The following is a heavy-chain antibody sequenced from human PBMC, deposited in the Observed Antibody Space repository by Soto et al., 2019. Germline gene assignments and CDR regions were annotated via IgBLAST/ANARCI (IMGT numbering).Heavy chain of an antibody. CDR2: INAVSYNT. CDR1: GYNFMRHA. V-gene: IGHV1-3*01. Sequence: VASVKVSCKASGYNFMRHAIHWVRQAPGQGLEWMGWINAVSYNTKYSEKFQGRVTITRDTSASTAHMDLSSLRSEDTAVYYCARGTGSSWFDYWGQGTLVTVSS. J-gene: IGHJ4*02. D-gene: IGHD6-13*01. CDR3: ARGTGSSWFDY.